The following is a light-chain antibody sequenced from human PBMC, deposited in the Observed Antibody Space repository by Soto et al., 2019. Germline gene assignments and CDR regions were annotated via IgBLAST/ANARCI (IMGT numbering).Light chain of an antibody. CDR1: QGIRNY. CDR3: LQHNTYPII. V-gene: IGKV1-17*01. J-gene: IGKJ5*01. CDR2: AAS. Sequence: DIQMTQSPSSLSASVGDRVTITCRASQGIRNYLAWYQQKPGKAPNRLIYAASILQSGVTSRFSGSGSGTEFTLTISSLQPEDFATYYCLQHNTYPIIFGQGTRLEIK.